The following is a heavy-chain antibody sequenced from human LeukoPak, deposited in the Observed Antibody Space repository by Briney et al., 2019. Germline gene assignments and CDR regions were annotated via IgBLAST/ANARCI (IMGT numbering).Heavy chain of an antibody. CDR1: GGSFSGYY. V-gene: IGHV4-59*01. Sequence: PSETLSLTCAVYGGSFSGYYWSWIRQPPGKGLEWIGCIYYSGSTNYNPSLNSRVTISVDTSKNQLSLKLSSVTAADTAVYYCARDQGSSSWYQFDYWGQGTLVTVSS. CDR2: IYYSGST. CDR3: ARDQGSSSWYQFDY. D-gene: IGHD6-13*01. J-gene: IGHJ4*02.